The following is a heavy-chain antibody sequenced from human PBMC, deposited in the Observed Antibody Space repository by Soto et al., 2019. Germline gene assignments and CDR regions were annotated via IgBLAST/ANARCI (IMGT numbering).Heavy chain of an antibody. Sequence: EASVKVSCKASGYTFTSYGISCVRQAPEQGLEWMGWISAYNGNTNYAQKLQGRVTMTTDTSTSTAYMELRSLRSDDTAVYYCARGGGDYVLGGNWFDPWGQGTLVTAPQ. CDR1: GYTFTSYG. V-gene: IGHV1-18*01. J-gene: IGHJ5*02. CDR2: ISAYNGNT. D-gene: IGHD4-17*01. CDR3: ARGGGDYVLGGNWFDP.